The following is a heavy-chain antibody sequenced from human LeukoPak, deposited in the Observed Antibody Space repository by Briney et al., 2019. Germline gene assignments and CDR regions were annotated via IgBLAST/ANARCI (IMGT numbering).Heavy chain of an antibody. Sequence: QPGGSLRLSCTASGFTFGDYVMSWVRQAPGKGLEWVGFIRSKAYGGTTKNGAYVKGRFTISRDDSRSIAYLQMNSLKTEDTAVYYCTRRYNYDSSGYYYVRVAFDIWGQRTMVTVSS. V-gene: IGHV3-49*04. CDR2: IRSKAYGGTT. D-gene: IGHD3-22*01. J-gene: IGHJ3*02. CDR3: TRRYNYDSSGYYYVRVAFDI. CDR1: GFTFGDYV.